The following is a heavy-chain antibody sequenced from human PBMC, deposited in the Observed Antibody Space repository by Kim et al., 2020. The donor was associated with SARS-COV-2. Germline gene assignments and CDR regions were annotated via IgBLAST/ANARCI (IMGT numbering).Heavy chain of an antibody. V-gene: IGHV3-9*01. CDR2: ISWNSGSI. Sequence: GGSLRLSCAASGFTFDDYAMHWVRQAPGKGLEWVSGISWNSGSIGYADSVKGRFTISRDNAKNSLYLQMNSLRAEDTALYYCAKGFYSGWGSYYYYGMDVWGQGTTVTVSS. CDR3: AKGFYSGWGSYYYYGMDV. CDR1: GFTFDDYA. D-gene: IGHD6-19*01. J-gene: IGHJ6*02.